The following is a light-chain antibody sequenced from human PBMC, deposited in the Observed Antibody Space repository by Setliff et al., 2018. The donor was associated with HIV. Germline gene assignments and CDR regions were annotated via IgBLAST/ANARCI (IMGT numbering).Light chain of an antibody. V-gene: IGLV2-14*01. CDR2: EVS. CDR3: SSYAVTNTLP. J-gene: IGLJ1*01. Sequence: QSVLTQPASVSGSPGQSITISCTGTSSDVGGYSHVSWYQQHPGKAPKLIIYEVSNRPSGVSNRFSGSKSGNTASLTISGLQAEDEADYYCSSYAVTNTLPFGTRTKV. CDR1: SSDVGGYSH.